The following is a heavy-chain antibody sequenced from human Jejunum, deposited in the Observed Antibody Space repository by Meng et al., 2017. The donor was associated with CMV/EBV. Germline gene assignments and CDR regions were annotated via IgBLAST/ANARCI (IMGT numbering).Heavy chain of an antibody. CDR3: ANSVRSMDQLLIPPAFDT. J-gene: IGHJ3*02. V-gene: IGHV3-23*03. D-gene: IGHD2-8*01. CDR2: LYSGGGSL. Sequence: FSTYARSWVRQVRGKGLEWVAVLYSGGGSLYYEDSVKGRFTISTADSRNTLYLQMNSLRAEDTAVYYCANSVRSMDQLLIPPAFDTWGQGTMVTVSS. CDR1: FSTYA.